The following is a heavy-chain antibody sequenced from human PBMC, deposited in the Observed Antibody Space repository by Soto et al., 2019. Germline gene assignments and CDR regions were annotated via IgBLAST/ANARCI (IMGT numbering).Heavy chain of an antibody. D-gene: IGHD2-15*01. CDR2: ISSSSSYI. J-gene: IGHJ4*02. Sequence: EVQLVESGGGLVKPGGSLRLSCAASGFTFSSYSMNWVRQAPGKGLEWVSSISSSSSYIYYADSVKGRFTISRDNAKKSLYLQMNSLRAEDTAVYYCARAVVVVAAIFDYWGQGTLVTVSS. CDR1: GFTFSSYS. CDR3: ARAVVVVAAIFDY. V-gene: IGHV3-21*01.